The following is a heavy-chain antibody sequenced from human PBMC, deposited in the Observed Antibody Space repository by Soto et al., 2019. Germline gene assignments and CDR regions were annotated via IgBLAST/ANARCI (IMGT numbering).Heavy chain of an antibody. CDR1: GGSISSSSYY. CDR2: IYYSGST. D-gene: IGHD6-19*01. Sequence: QLHLQESGPGLVKASETLSLTCTVSGGSISSSSYYWGWIRQPPGKGLEWIGSIYYSGSTYYNPSLKSRVTISVDTSKNQFSLKLSSVTAADTAVYYCARTVAVAGDYWYFDLWGRGTLVTVSS. CDR3: ARTVAVAGDYWYFDL. J-gene: IGHJ2*01. V-gene: IGHV4-39*01.